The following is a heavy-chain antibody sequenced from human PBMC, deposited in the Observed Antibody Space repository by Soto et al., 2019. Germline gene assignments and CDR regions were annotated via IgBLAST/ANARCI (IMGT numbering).Heavy chain of an antibody. Sequence: QVQLQESGPGLVKPSETLSLTCTVSGGSVSSGSYYWSWIRQPPGKGLEWIGYIYYSGSTNYNPSLKRRGPISVDTSKTQFPLKLSSVTAADTAVYYCARGIEGWYQGRYYYGMDGWGQGTTVTVSS. CDR1: GGSVSSGSYY. CDR3: ARGIEGWYQGRYYYGMDG. J-gene: IGHJ6*02. D-gene: IGHD6-19*01. V-gene: IGHV4-61*01. CDR2: IYYSGST.